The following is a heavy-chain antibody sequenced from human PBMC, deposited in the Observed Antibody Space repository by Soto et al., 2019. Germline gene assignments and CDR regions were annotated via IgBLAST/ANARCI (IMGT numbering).Heavy chain of an antibody. Sequence: QVQLVQSGAEVKKPGSSVKVSCKSSGGTFSSYTISWVRQAPGQGLEWMGRIIPILGIANYAKKFQGRVTISADKSTSTAYMELSSLSSEDTAVYYCARLRVGAIAPEDGYWGQGTLVTVSS. CDR3: ARLRVGAIAPEDGY. V-gene: IGHV1-69*02. CDR2: IIPILGIA. CDR1: GGTFSSYT. D-gene: IGHD1-26*01. J-gene: IGHJ4*02.